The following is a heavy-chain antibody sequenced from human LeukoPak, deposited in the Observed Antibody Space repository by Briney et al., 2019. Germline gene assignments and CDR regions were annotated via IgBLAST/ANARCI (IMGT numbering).Heavy chain of an antibody. CDR3: AKDAAQVRVPAFYGV. J-gene: IGHJ6*02. Sequence: GGSLRLSCAASGFSVTSNYISWVRQAPGKGLEWVSAISGSGGSTYYADSVKGRFTISRDNSKNTLYLQMNSLRAEDTAVYYCAKDAAQVRVPAFYGVWGQGTTVTVSS. V-gene: IGHV3-23*01. D-gene: IGHD2-2*01. CDR2: ISGSGGST. CDR1: GFSVTSNY.